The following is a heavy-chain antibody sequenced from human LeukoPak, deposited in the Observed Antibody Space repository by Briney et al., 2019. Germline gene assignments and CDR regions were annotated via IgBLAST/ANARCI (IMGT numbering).Heavy chain of an antibody. D-gene: IGHD3-10*01. CDR3: ARDRDYYYGSGSYYLGPSDY. J-gene: IGHJ4*02. CDR1: GFTFSMYA. Sequence: PGGSLRLSCAASGFTFSMYAMYWVRQAPGKGLEWVAVISYDGSNKYYGDSVKVRFTISRDNSKNTLYLQMNSLRAEDTALYYCARDRDYYYGSGSYYLGPSDYWGQGTLVTVSS. CDR2: ISYDGSNK. V-gene: IGHV3-30*04.